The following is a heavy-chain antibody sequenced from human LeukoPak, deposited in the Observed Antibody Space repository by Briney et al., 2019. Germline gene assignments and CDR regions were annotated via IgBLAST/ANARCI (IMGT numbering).Heavy chain of an antibody. CDR1: GGSISSYY. Sequence: SETLSLTCTVSGGSISSYYWSWIRQPPGKGLEWIGYIYYSGSTNYNPSLKSRVTVSVDTSKNQFSLKLSSVTAADTAVYYCASSQGGSSWFDPWGQGTLVTVSS. CDR2: IYYSGST. V-gene: IGHV4-59*01. D-gene: IGHD2-15*01. J-gene: IGHJ5*02. CDR3: ASSQGGSSWFDP.